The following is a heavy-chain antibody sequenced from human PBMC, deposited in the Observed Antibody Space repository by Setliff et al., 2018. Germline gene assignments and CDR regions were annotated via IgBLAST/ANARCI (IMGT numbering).Heavy chain of an antibody. V-gene: IGHV4-39*07. D-gene: IGHD3-10*01. CDR2: TYYSGST. CDR3: ARVSSYGSGSYYYYYYGMDV. Sequence: SETLSLTCTVSGGSISSSSYYWGWIRQPPGKGLEWIGSTYYSGSTYYKPSLKSRVTISVDTSKNQFSLKLSSVTAADTAVYYCARVSSYGSGSYYYYYYGMDVWGQGTTVTVSS. CDR1: GGSISSSSYY. J-gene: IGHJ6*02.